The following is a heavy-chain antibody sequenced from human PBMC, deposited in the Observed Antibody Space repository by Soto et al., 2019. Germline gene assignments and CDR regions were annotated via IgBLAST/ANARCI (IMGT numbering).Heavy chain of an antibody. V-gene: IGHV4-31*03. Sequence: PSETLSLTCSVSGGSISTVGHYWTWIRQPPGKGLEWIGSIYHTGSTYYSKSLRSRLTMSVDTSKSQFSLRLSSVTAADTAVYYCARATYYYDSSGYYGYYFDYWGQGTLVTVSS. CDR3: ARATYYYDSSGYYGYYFDY. CDR1: GGSISTVGHY. D-gene: IGHD3-22*01. J-gene: IGHJ4*02. CDR2: IYHTGST.